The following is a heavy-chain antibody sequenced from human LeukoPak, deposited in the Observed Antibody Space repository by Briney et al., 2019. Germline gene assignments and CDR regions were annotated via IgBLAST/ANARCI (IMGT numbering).Heavy chain of an antibody. CDR1: GFTFSSYA. D-gene: IGHD3-10*01. Sequence: PGGSLRLSCAASGFTFSSYAMSWVRQAPGKGLEWVSAISGSGGSTYYADSVKGRFTISRDNSKNTLYLQMNSLRAEDTAVYYCAKDKSQGSGSYYKKLADGYFDYWGREPWSPSPQ. CDR2: ISGSGGST. V-gene: IGHV3-23*01. CDR3: AKDKSQGSGSYYKKLADGYFDY. J-gene: IGHJ4*02.